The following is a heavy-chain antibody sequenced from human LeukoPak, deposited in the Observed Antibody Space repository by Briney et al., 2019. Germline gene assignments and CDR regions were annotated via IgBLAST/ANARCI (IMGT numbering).Heavy chain of an antibody. CDR1: GGSISSGSYY. V-gene: IGHV4-61*02. Sequence: SETLSLTCTVSGGSISSGSYYWSWIRQPAGKGLEWIGRIYTSGSTNYNPSLKSRVTISVDTSKNQFSLKLSSVTAADTAVYYCAMGPYCSSTSCHAPYYYYMDVWGKGTTVTVSS. J-gene: IGHJ6*03. CDR2: IYTSGST. D-gene: IGHD2-2*01. CDR3: AMGPYCSSTSCHAPYYYYMDV.